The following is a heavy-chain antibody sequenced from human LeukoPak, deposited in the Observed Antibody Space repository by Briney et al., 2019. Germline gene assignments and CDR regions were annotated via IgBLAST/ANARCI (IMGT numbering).Heavy chain of an antibody. CDR2: ISYDGSNK. J-gene: IGHJ1*01. Sequence: GRSLRLSCAASGFTFSSYAMHWVRQAPGKGLEWVAVISYDGSNKYYADSVKGRFTISRDNSKNTLYLQMNSLRAEDTAVYYCAKDSAPHILTGYSQFQHWGQGTLVTVSS. CDR1: GFTFSSYA. V-gene: IGHV3-30*18. D-gene: IGHD3-9*01. CDR3: AKDSAPHILTGYSQFQH.